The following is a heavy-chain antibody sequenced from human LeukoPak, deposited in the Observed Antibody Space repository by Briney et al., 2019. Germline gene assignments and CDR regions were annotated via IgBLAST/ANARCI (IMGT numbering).Heavy chain of an antibody. V-gene: IGHV4-59*01. D-gene: IGHD2-15*01. CDR2: IYYSGST. CDR3: ATSGATGHYYGMDV. Sequence: SETLSLTCTVSGGSISSYYWSWIRQPPGKGLECFAYIYYSGSTNYNPSLKSRVTISVDTSKNQFSLKLSSVTAADTAVYYCATSGATGHYYGMDVWGQGTTVTVSS. J-gene: IGHJ6*02. CDR1: GGSISSYY.